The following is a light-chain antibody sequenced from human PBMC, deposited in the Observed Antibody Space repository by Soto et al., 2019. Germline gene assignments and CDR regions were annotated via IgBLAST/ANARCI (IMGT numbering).Light chain of an antibody. J-gene: IGLJ1*01. CDR2: EVT. CDR3: QSYDSSLSGYV. CDR1: SSDVGTYDY. Sequence: QSVLTQPASVSGSPGQSITISCTVTSSDVGTYDYVSWYQQHPGKAPKLIIYEVTNRPSGVSNRFAGSKSANTAYLTISGLQAEDEADYYCQSYDSSLSGYVFGTGTKSPS. V-gene: IGLV2-14*01.